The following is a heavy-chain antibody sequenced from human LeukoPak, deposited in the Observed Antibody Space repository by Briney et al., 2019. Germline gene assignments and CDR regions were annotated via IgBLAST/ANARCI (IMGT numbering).Heavy chain of an antibody. Sequence: GGSLRLSCAASGFTFSSYGMTWVRQAPGKGLEWVSYISSSSSTIYYADSVKGRFTTSRDNAKNSLYLQMNSLRAEDTAVYYCARDCSGGSCGPYAFDIWGQGTMVTVSS. D-gene: IGHD2-15*01. CDR3: ARDCSGGSCGPYAFDI. CDR2: ISSSSSTI. CDR1: GFTFSSYG. V-gene: IGHV3-48*01. J-gene: IGHJ3*02.